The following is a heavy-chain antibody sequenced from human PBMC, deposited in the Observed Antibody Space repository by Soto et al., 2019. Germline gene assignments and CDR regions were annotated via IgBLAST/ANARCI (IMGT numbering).Heavy chain of an antibody. CDR1: GGSVNGYY. D-gene: IGHD3-3*01. CDR2: INHTGGT. J-gene: IGHJ5*02. V-gene: IGHV4-34*01. CDR3: ASRITVFGLLIHPFDP. Sequence: SETLSLTCAVYGGSVNGYYWNWIRQPPGKGLEWIGEINHTGGTHYNPSLKSRFTMSVDTSKNQFSLRLSSVTAADTAIYYCASRITVFGLLIHPFDPWGQGTQVTVYS.